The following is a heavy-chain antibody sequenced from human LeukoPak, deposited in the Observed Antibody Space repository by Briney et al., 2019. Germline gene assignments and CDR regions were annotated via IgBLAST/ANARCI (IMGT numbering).Heavy chain of an antibody. D-gene: IGHD3-10*01. Sequence: SETLSLTCTVSGGSISTYYCSWIRQPPGKGLEWSGYIYYSGSANYNPSLKSRVTISVDTSKNQFSLKLSSVTAADTAVYYCARSYGSGNYFDYWGQGTLVTVSS. J-gene: IGHJ4*02. CDR1: GGSISTYY. CDR2: IYYSGSA. CDR3: ARSYGSGNYFDY. V-gene: IGHV4-59*01.